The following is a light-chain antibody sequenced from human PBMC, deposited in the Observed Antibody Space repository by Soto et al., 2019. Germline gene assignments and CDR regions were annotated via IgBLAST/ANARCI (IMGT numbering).Light chain of an antibody. Sequence: DSKMTQSPSSLSASVGDRVTITCQASQDSNNYLNWYQQKPGQAPKLLIYDASGLEVGVPSRFSGSGSGTHFTLTISGLQPEDIATYYCQQFGDLTFIFGQGTRLEI. CDR2: DAS. J-gene: IGKJ5*01. CDR1: QDSNNY. V-gene: IGKV1-33*01. CDR3: QQFGDLTFI.